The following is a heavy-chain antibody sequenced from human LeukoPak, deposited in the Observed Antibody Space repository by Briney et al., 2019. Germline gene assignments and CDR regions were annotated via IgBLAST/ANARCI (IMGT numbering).Heavy chain of an antibody. CDR2: ISYDGSNK. CDR1: GFTSSNYG. D-gene: IGHD5-12*01. V-gene: IGHV3-30*18. CDR3: AKAGYSGSHGYFDY. Sequence: PGGSLRLSCAASGFTSSNYGMHWVRQAPGKGLEWEAVISYDGSNKYYVDSVEGRFTISRDNSKNTLYLQMNSLRAEDTAVYYCAKAGYSGSHGYFDYWGQGTLVTVSS. J-gene: IGHJ4*02.